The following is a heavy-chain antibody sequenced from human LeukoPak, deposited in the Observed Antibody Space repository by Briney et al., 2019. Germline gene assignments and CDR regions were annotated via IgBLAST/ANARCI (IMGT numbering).Heavy chain of an antibody. CDR1: GGSISSYY. CDR2: IYYSGST. V-gene: IGHV4-59*01. D-gene: IGHD3-9*01. Sequence: SETLSLTCTVSGGSISSYYWSWLRQPPGKGLEWIGYIYYSGSTNYNPSLKSRVTISVDTSKNQFSLKLSSVTAADTAVYYCARENDILTGLPDYWGQGTLVTVSS. J-gene: IGHJ4*02. CDR3: ARENDILTGLPDY.